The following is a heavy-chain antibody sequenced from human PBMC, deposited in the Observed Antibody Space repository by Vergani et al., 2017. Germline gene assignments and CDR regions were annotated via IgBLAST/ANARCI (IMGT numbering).Heavy chain of an antibody. J-gene: IGHJ4*02. CDR1: GGSISSGSYY. D-gene: IGHD3-16*01. CDR2: IYTSGST. Sequence: QLQLQESGPGLVKPSETLSLTCTVSGGSISSGSYYWSWIRQPAGKGLEWIGRIYTSGSTNYNPSLKSRVTISVDTSKNQFSLKLSSVTAADTAVYYCARAGRELDYIWGSYAYYFDYWGQGTLVTVSS. CDR3: ARAGRELDYIWGSYAYYFDY. V-gene: IGHV4-61*02.